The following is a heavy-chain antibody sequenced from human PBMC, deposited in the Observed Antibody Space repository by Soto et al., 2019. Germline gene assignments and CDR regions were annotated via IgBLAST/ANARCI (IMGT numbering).Heavy chain of an antibody. Sequence: QVQLVESGGGVVQPGRSLRLSCAASGFIFNNYGMHWVRQAPGKGLEWVAVIWYDGSNKYYADSVKGRFTISRDNSKNTLYLQISSLRVEDTAVYYCARGDSSGHYWGQGTLVTVSS. J-gene: IGHJ4*02. CDR1: GFIFNNYG. D-gene: IGHD3-22*01. CDR3: ARGDSSGHY. V-gene: IGHV3-33*01. CDR2: IWYDGSNK.